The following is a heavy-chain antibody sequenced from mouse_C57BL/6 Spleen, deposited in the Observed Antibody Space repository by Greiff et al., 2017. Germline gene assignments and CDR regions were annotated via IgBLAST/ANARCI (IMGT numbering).Heavy chain of an antibody. CDR1: GYTFTSYG. Sequence: QVKLQQSGAELARPGASVKLSCKASGYTFTSYGISWVKQRTGQGLEWIGEIYPRSDNTYYNEKFQGKATLTADKSSSTAYMELRSLTTGDSAVDFSARGGRIAKDYAMDYWGQGTSLTVSS. D-gene: IGHD5-2*01. CDR2: IYPRSDNT. J-gene: IGHJ4*01. V-gene: IGHV1-81*01. CDR3: ARGGRIAKDYAMDY.